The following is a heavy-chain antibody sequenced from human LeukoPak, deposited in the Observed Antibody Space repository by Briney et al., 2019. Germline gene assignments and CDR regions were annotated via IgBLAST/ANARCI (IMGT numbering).Heavy chain of an antibody. CDR1: GGSISSTSSY. Sequence: NASETLSLTCAVSGGSISSTSSYWGWIRQPPGKGLEWIATIYYSGSTYYNASLKSRITIAVDTSKSQFSLKLSSVTAADTAVYYCARTGYYYGSGSLIDYWGQGTLVTVSS. CDR3: ARTGYYYGSGSLIDY. CDR2: IYYSGST. J-gene: IGHJ4*02. V-gene: IGHV4-39*01. D-gene: IGHD3-10*01.